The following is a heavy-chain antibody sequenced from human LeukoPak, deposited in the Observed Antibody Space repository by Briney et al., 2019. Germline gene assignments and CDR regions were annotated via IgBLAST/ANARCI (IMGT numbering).Heavy chain of an antibody. D-gene: IGHD1-1*01. CDR3: ARGWTATTPFGY. CDR1: GFTFSSYG. CDR2: IWYDGSNK. J-gene: IGHJ4*02. V-gene: IGHV3-33*01. Sequence: GGSLRLSCAASGFTFSSYGMHWVRQAPGKGLEWVAVIWYDGSNKYYADSVKGRFTISRDNSKNTLYLQMNSLRAEDTAVYYCARGWTATTPFGYWGQGTLVTVSS.